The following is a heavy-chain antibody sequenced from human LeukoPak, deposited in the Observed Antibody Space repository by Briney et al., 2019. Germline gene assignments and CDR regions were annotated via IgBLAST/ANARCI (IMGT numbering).Heavy chain of an antibody. CDR3: ARAYGDYDFDY. V-gene: IGHV3-48*03. CDR2: ISSSGSTI. D-gene: IGHD4-17*01. Sequence: GGSLTLSCAASGFTFSSYEMKWVRQAPGKGREWVSYISSSGSTIYYADSVKGRFTISRDNAKNSLYLQMNSLRAEDTAVYYCARAYGDYDFDYWGQGALVTVSS. CDR1: GFTFSSYE. J-gene: IGHJ4*02.